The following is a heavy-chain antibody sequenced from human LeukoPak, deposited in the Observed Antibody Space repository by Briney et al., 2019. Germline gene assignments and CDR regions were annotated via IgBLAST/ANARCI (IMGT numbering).Heavy chain of an antibody. CDR1: GFTFSSYW. J-gene: IGHJ3*02. Sequence: PGGSLRLSCAASGFTFSSYWMSWVRQAPGKGLEWVANIKQDGSEKYYVDSVKGRFTISRDNAKNSLYLQMNSLRAEDTAVYYCARGGRYSGYDNRRDAFDIWGQGTMVTVSS. D-gene: IGHD5-12*01. CDR3: ARGGRYSGYDNRRDAFDI. CDR2: IKQDGSEK. V-gene: IGHV3-7*01.